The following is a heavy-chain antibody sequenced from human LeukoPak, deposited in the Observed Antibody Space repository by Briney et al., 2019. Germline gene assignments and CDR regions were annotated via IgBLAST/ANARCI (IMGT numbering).Heavy chain of an antibody. D-gene: IGHD5-24*01. Sequence: ASVKVSCKASGYTFTSYDINWVRQATGQGLEWMGWMNPNSGNTDYAQKFQGRVIMTRDTSITTAYMELSSLRSEDTAVYYCARGRWLQQRPNWFDPWGQGTLVTVSS. CDR2: MNPNSGNT. J-gene: IGHJ5*02. CDR3: ARGRWLQQRPNWFDP. V-gene: IGHV1-8*01. CDR1: GYTFTSYD.